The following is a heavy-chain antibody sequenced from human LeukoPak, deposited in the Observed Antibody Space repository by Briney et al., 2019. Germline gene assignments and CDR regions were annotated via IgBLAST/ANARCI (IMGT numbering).Heavy chain of an antibody. CDR3: AREHSSSSGKVFDY. V-gene: IGHV1-2*02. CDR2: INPNSGGT. J-gene: IGHJ4*02. CDR1: GCTFPGYY. Sequence: ASVKVSCKASGCTFPGYYMHWVRQAPGQGLEWMGWINPNSGGTNYAQKFQGRVTMTRDTSISTAYMELSRLRSDDTAVYYCAREHSSSSGKVFDYWGQGTLVTASS. D-gene: IGHD6-6*01.